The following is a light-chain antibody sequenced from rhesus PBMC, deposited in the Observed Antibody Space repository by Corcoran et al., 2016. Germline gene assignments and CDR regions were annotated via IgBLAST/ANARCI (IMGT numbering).Light chain of an antibody. Sequence: DIQMTQSPSSLSASVGDRVTITCRASQGITTDLAWYHHKPGETPKLLIYEAASLQSGIPSRFSGSGSGTDFTLTISSRQSEDFATYYCQHYYSIPRTFGQGTKVEIK. CDR2: EAA. CDR1: QGITTD. J-gene: IGKJ1*01. V-gene: IGKV1-25*01. CDR3: QHYYSIPRT.